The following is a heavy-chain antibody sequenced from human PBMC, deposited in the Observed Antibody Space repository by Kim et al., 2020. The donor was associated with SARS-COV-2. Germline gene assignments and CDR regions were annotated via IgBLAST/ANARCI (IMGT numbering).Heavy chain of an antibody. CDR2: FDPEDGET. CDR1: GYTLTELS. CDR3: ATGFVLDGSLRPNDYYYYGMDV. J-gene: IGHJ6*02. D-gene: IGHD2-8*01. V-gene: IGHV1-24*01. Sequence: ASVKVSCKVSGYTLTELSMHWVRQAPGKGLEWMGGFDPEDGETIYAQKFQGRVTMTEDTSTDTAYMELSSLRSEDTAVYYCATGFVLDGSLRPNDYYYYGMDVWGQGTTVTVSS.